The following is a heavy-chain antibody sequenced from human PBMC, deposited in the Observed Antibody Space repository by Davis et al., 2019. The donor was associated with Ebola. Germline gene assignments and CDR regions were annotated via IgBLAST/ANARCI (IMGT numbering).Heavy chain of an antibody. CDR3: ARGVFGDYYYGMDV. Sequence: AASVKVSCKASGSTFSSYGISWVRQAPGQGLEWMGGIIPIFGTANYAQKFQGRVTITADESTSTAYMELSSLRSEDTAVYYCARGVFGDYYYGMDVWGQGTTVTVSS. V-gene: IGHV1-69*13. CDR1: GSTFSSYG. CDR2: IIPIFGTA. J-gene: IGHJ6*02. D-gene: IGHD3-16*01.